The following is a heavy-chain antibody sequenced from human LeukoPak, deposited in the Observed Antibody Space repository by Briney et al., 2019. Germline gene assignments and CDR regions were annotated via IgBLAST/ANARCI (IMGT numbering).Heavy chain of an antibody. V-gene: IGHV1-18*01. Sequence: ASVKVSCKASGYTFTSYGISWVRQAPGQGLEWMGWISAYNGNTNYAQKLQGRVTMTRDTSTSTVYMELSSLRSEDTAMYYCARGGEAYNSAHDYWGQGTLVTVSS. J-gene: IGHJ4*02. CDR2: ISAYNGNT. CDR3: ARGGEAYNSAHDY. CDR1: GYTFTSYG. D-gene: IGHD5-24*01.